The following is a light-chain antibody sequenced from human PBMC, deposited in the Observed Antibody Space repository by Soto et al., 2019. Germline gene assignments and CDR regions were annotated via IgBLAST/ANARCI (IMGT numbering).Light chain of an antibody. Sequence: IQMTQSPSTLSASVGDRVTITCRASQSISDWLAWYQQKPGKAPNLLIYKASSLESGVPSRFSGSGSGTEFTLTISSLEPDDFATYFCQQYNSYCTFGQGTKV. CDR3: QQYNSYCT. V-gene: IGKV1-5*03. CDR1: QSISDW. J-gene: IGKJ1*01. CDR2: KAS.